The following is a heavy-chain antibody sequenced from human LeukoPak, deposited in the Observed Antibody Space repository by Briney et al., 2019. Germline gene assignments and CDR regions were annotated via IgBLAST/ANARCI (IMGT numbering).Heavy chain of an antibody. J-gene: IGHJ5*02. D-gene: IGHD2-15*01. CDR3: ARGVGYCSGGSCYDSIDSWFDP. V-gene: IGHV4-39*07. Sequence: PSETLSLTCTVSGGSISSSSYYWGWIRQPPGKGLEWIGYIYHSGSAYYNPSLKSRVTISVDRSKNQFSLKLSSVTAADTAVYYCARGVGYCSGGSCYDSIDSWFDPWGQGTLVTVSS. CDR1: GGSISSSSYY. CDR2: IYHSGSA.